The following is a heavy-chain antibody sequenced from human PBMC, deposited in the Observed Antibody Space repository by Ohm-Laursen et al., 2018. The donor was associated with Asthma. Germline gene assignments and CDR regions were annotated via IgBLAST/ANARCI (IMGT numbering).Heavy chain of an antibody. V-gene: IGHV3-11*01. CDR1: GFTFSDYY. CDR3: ARADQYCTGGVCSTYYFDY. CDR2: ISSSGSTI. Sequence: SLRLSCAASGFTFSDYYMSWIRQAPGKGLEWVSYISSSGSTIYYADSVKGRFTISRDNAKNSLYLQMNSLRAEDTAVYYCARADQYCTGGVCSTYYFDYWGQGTLVTVSS. J-gene: IGHJ4*02. D-gene: IGHD2-8*02.